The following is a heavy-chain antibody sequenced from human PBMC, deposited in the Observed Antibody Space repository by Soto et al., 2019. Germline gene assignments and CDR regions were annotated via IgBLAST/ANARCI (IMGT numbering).Heavy chain of an antibody. CDR1: GFTFTNYA. CDR3: AKTFPGGFDY. Sequence: EVQVLESGGDLIQPGGSLRLSCAASGFTFTNYAINWVRQAPGKGLEWVSGISDSGDSTYYADSVKGRFTISRDNSKNPLYLQMSSLRVDDTAVYYCAKTFPGGFDYWGQGTLVTVSS. J-gene: IGHJ4*02. CDR2: ISDSGDST. V-gene: IGHV3-23*01. D-gene: IGHD3-16*01.